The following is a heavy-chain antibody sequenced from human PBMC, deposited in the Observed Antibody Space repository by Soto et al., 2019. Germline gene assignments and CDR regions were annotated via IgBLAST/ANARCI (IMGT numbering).Heavy chain of an antibody. D-gene: IGHD5-12*01. Sequence: EVQLEESGGALVQPGRSLRLSCAASGFTFDDYAMYWVRQVLGKGLEWVSSISWNSGNIDYADSVKGRFTTSRDNDKNSHYLKMNSLGPEDTALYYCVSSKGGYSYGTPFDQWGQGTLATVSS. CDR3: VSSKGGYSYGTPFDQ. CDR1: GFTFDDYA. CDR2: ISWNSGNI. J-gene: IGHJ4*02. V-gene: IGHV3-9*01.